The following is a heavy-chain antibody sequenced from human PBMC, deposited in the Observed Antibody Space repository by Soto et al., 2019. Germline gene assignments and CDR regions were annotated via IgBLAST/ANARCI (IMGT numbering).Heavy chain of an antibody. CDR1: GFSFSSYW. D-gene: IGHD1-26*01. CDR3: ARVGQGAWYFDL. CDR2: IKTDGSTT. Sequence: EVQLVESGGGVVQPGGSLRLSCAASGFSFSSYWMHWFRQAPGKGLVWVSRIKTDGSTTNYADSVKGRFTVSRDNAENTLYLQMTSLRTEDTAVYYCARVGQGAWYFDLWGRGTLVTVSS. J-gene: IGHJ2*01. V-gene: IGHV3-74*01.